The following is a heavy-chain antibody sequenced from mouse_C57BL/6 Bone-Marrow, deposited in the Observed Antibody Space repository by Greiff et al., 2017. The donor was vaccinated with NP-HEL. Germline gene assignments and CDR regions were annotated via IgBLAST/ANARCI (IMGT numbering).Heavy chain of an antibody. CDR2: IDPEDGET. CDR3: ARNGGLRRGFDY. D-gene: IGHD2-4*01. J-gene: IGHJ2*01. V-gene: IGHV14-2*01. CDR1: GFNFTDYY. Sequence: VQLKESGAELVKPGASVKLSCTASGFNFTDYYMHWVKQRTEQGLEWIGRIDPEDGETKYAPKFQGKATITADTSSNTAYLQLSSLTSEDTAVYYCARNGGLRRGFDYWGQGTTLTVSS.